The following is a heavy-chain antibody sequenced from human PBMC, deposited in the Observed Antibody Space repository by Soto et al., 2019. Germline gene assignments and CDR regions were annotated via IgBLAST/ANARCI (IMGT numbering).Heavy chain of an antibody. CDR3: VNGDYNVSWGYFDC. D-gene: IGHD6-13*01. J-gene: IGHJ4*02. Sequence: GGSLRLSCSASGFSFSRYAMHWVRQAPGKGLEYVSAISNNGGSTYYADSVKGRFTISRDNSENTLYLQMSSLRAEDTAMYYCVNGDYNVSWGYFDCWGQGTLVTVSS. V-gene: IGHV3-64D*08. CDR1: GFSFSRYA. CDR2: ISNNGGST.